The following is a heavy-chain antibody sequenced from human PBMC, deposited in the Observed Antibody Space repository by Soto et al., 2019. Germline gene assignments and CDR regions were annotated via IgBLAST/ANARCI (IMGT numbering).Heavy chain of an antibody. CDR3: ASGYDFWTAWFDP. D-gene: IGHD3-3*01. Sequence: LSLTCTVSGGSISSYYWSWIRQPPGKGLEWIGYIYYSGSTNYNPSLKSRVTISVDTSKNQFSLKLSSVTAADTAVYYCASGYDFWTAWFDPRGQGTLVTVSS. CDR1: GGSISSYY. V-gene: IGHV4-59*01. CDR2: IYYSGST. J-gene: IGHJ5*02.